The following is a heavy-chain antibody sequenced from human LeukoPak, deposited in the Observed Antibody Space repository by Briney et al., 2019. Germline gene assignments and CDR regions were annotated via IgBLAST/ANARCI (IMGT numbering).Heavy chain of an antibody. CDR1: GGSISTYY. Sequence: PSETLSLTCTVSGGSISTYYWSWIRQPAGKGLEWIGRINTSGSTNYNPSLKSRVTMSVDTSKNQFSLNLSSVTAADTAMYYCARQVGATSWFDPWGQGTLVTVSS. V-gene: IGHV4-4*07. D-gene: IGHD1-26*01. CDR3: ARQVGATSWFDP. J-gene: IGHJ5*02. CDR2: INTSGST.